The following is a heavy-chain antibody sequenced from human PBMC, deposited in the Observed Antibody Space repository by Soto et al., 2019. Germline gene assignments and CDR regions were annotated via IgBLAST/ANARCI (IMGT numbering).Heavy chain of an antibody. CDR3: SRRQLTYNWFDP. CDR2: IHPADSET. V-gene: IGHV5-51*01. D-gene: IGHD1-1*01. CDR1: GYIFTNYW. J-gene: IGHJ5*02. Sequence: GESLKISCQASGYIFTNYWIGWVRQMPGKGLEWMGIIHPADSETRYSPSFQGQVTFSVDKSITTAYLHWSSQKASDTAIYYCSRRQLTYNWFDPWGQGTLVTVSS.